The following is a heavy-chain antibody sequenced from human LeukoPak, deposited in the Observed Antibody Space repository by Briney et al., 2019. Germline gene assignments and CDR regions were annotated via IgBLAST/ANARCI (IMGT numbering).Heavy chain of an antibody. D-gene: IGHD1-1*01. CDR2: INPGGITT. Sequence: GGSLRLSCAASGFTFTTYSMTWVRQAPGKGLEWVSPINPGGITTYYADSVKGRFTISRDNSKNTVSLQMDSLRADDTAVYYCAKDRAGTPWADWGQGTLVTVSS. CDR3: AKDRAGTPWAD. CDR1: GFTFTTYS. J-gene: IGHJ4*02. V-gene: IGHV3-23*01.